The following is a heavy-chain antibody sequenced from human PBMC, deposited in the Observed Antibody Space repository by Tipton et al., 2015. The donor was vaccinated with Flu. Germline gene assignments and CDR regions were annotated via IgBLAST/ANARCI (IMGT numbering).Heavy chain of an antibody. J-gene: IGHJ5*02. CDR1: GGSISSVSDY. CDR3: AKSLGPMNWFDP. CDR2: IYTSGST. D-gene: IGHD6-19*01. V-gene: IGHV4-61*02. Sequence: PGLVKPSQTLSLTCTVSGGSISSVSDYWNWIRQPAGKALEWIGLIYTSGSTEYNPSLESRVTISIDRSKNQFPLRLNSVTAADTAVYYCAKSLGPMNWFDPWGQGTLVTVSS.